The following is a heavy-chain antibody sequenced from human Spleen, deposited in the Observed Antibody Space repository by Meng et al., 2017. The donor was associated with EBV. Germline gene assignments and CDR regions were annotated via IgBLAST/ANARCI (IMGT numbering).Heavy chain of an antibody. CDR3: ARGRGYSNSDY. V-gene: IGHV4-4*02. CDR1: GGSSSSSNC. Sequence: GQLRGSGPGLVNPSGTWPLPAPVSGGSSSSSNCWSWVRQPPGKGLEWIGEIYHSGSTNYNPSLKSRVTISVDKSKNQFSLKLSSVTAADTAVYYCARGRGYSNSDYWGQGILVTVSS. J-gene: IGHJ4*02. D-gene: IGHD6-13*01. CDR2: IYHSGST.